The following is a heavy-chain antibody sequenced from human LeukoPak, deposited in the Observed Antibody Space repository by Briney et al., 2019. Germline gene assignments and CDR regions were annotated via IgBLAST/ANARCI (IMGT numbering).Heavy chain of an antibody. CDR1: GFTFSSYE. CDR3: AKDRDGGNFYFDY. D-gene: IGHD4-23*01. V-gene: IGHV3-48*03. J-gene: IGHJ4*02. Sequence: GGXLXXSCAASGFTFSSYEMNWVRQAPGKGLEWVSYISSSGSTIYYADSVKGRFTISRDNSKSTLYVQMNSLRPEDTAVYYCAKDRDGGNFYFDYWGQGILVTVSS. CDR2: ISSSGSTI.